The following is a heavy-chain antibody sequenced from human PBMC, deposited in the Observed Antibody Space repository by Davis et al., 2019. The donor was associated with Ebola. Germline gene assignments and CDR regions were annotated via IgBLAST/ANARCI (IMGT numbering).Heavy chain of an antibody. CDR1: GFTFSNAW. V-gene: IGHV3-15*01. Sequence: GGSLRLSCAASGFTFSNAWMSWVRQAPGKGLEWVGRIKSKTDGRTTDYAAPVKGRFTISRDDSKNTLYLQMNSLKTEDTAVYYCTTVGNQGLDYWGQGTLVTVSS. D-gene: IGHD3-10*01. CDR3: TTVGNQGLDY. J-gene: IGHJ4*02. CDR2: IKSKTDGRTT.